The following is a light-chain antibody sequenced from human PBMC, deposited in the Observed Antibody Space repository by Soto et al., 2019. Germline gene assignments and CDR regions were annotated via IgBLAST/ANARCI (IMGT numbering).Light chain of an antibody. Sequence: VLTQSPATLSLSPGKRATLSCRASESVDFHLAWYQQKPGQAPRLLIYGSFSRATGIPDRFSGSGSGTDFTLTISRLEPEDSAVYYCQQYGTLITFGQGTRLEI. V-gene: IGKV3-20*01. CDR3: QQYGTLIT. CDR1: ESVDFH. CDR2: GSF. J-gene: IGKJ5*01.